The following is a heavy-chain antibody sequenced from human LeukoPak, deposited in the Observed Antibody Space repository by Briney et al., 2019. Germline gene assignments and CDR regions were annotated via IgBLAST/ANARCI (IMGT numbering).Heavy chain of an antibody. CDR1: VDTFTGYA. V-gene: IGHV1-18*01. CDR3: ARSPKLETRGDWLYP. CDR2: INAHNGNT. J-gene: IGHJ5*02. D-gene: IGHD5-24*01. Sequence: ASVKVSCKASVDTFTGYAINWGRQAPGQGLEWMGWINAHNGNTNYAQRLQGRVTLTIDTSTSTAYMELRGLRFDDTNIYYCARSPKLETRGDWLYPWGQGTLVTVSS.